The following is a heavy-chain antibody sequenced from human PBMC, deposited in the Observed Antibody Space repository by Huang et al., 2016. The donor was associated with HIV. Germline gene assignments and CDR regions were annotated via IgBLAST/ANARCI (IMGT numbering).Heavy chain of an antibody. V-gene: IGHV4-34*02. D-gene: IGHD3-3*01. Sequence: QVQLEQWGAGLLKPSETLFLTCAVDGGYFSHYYWTWIRQSPGKKLEWIVEINNDGTPKYKASLKSRLFLSKVAVRNQFYLKLASMTAADTAIYYCARGHYDYSSGSSTGWYLDLWGRGTPVTV. J-gene: IGHJ2*01. CDR2: INNDGTP. CDR3: ARGHYDYSSGSSTGWYLDL. CDR1: GGYFSHYY.